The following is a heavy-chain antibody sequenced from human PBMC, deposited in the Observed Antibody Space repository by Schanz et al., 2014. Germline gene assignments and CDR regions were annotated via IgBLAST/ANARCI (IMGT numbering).Heavy chain of an antibody. J-gene: IGHJ5*02. Sequence: QVQLVQSGAEVKKPGSSVKVSCKASGGTFSTYTISWVRQAPGQGLEWMGWITAYNGDTNYALKLQGRVTMTTDTSTSTAYMDLRSLRSDDTAVYYCARDRRRYCSTASCLHDNWFDPWGQGTLVIVSS. V-gene: IGHV1-18*01. CDR2: ITAYNGDT. D-gene: IGHD2-2*01. CDR3: ARDRRRYCSTASCLHDNWFDP. CDR1: GGTFSTYT.